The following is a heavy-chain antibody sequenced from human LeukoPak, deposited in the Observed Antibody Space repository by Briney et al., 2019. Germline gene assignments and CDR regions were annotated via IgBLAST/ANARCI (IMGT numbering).Heavy chain of an antibody. CDR1: RFTFNNYA. J-gene: IGHJ4*02. D-gene: IGHD1-26*01. Sequence: GGSLRLSCAASRFTFNNYAMSWVRQTPGKGLEWVSVISGSGGSTYYADSVKGRFTISRDNSKNTLYLQMNSLRAEDTAVYYCAKGGGGSYLRFDYWGQGTLVTVSS. CDR3: AKGGGGSYLRFDY. V-gene: IGHV3-23*01. CDR2: ISGSGGST.